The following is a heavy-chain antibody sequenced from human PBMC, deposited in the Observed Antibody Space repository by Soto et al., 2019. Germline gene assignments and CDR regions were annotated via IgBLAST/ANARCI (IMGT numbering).Heavy chain of an antibody. CDR1: GYTFTGYY. J-gene: IGHJ6*02. Sequence: QVQLVQSGAEVKKPGASVKVSCKASGYTFTGYYMHWVRQAPGQGLEWMGWINPNSGGTNYAQKFQGRVTMTRDTSISTAYMELSRLRSDDTAVYYGARDGATGHQDPYYYYYCGMDVWGQGTTVTVSS. D-gene: IGHD1-1*01. V-gene: IGHV1-2*02. CDR3: ARDGATGHQDPYYYYYCGMDV. CDR2: INPNSGGT.